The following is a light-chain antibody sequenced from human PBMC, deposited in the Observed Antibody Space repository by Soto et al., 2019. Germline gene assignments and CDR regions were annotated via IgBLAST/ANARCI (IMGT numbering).Light chain of an antibody. CDR2: AAS. CDR3: QQYGSAPWT. CDR1: LSVASNY. Sequence: EIVLTQSPGTLPLSPGERATLSCRASLSVASNYVAWYQQKPGQAPRLLIYAASGRATGIPDRFSGSGSGTDFTLTISRLEPEDFAVYYCQQYGSAPWTFGQGTKVESK. J-gene: IGKJ1*01. V-gene: IGKV3-20*01.